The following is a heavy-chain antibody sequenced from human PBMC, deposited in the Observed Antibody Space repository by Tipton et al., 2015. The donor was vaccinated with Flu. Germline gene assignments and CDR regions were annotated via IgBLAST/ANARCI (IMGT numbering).Heavy chain of an antibody. CDR1: GFTVSSNY. CDR2: IYSGGST. V-gene: IGHV3-53*01. D-gene: IGHD1-26*01. Sequence: QLVQSGGGLIQPGGSLRFSCAASGFTVSSNYMSWVRQAPGKGLEWVSVIYSGGSTYYADSVKGRFTISRDNSKNTLYLQMNSLRAEDTAVYYCARGRLVGATRSWFDPWGQGTLVTVSS. J-gene: IGHJ5*02. CDR3: ARGRLVGATRSWFDP.